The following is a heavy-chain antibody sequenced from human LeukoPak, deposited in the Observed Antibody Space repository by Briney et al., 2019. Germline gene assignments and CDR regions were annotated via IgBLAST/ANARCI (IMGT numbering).Heavy chain of an antibody. CDR2: VKTDGSIT. Sequence: PGGSLRLSCAGSGFILNSYWRHWVRQATGKGVEGVAGVKTDGSITTYADSVSGRFTISRDNDKNTLYLQMNSLRAEDTAVYYCARHPRISPVLTPFHYWRQGTLVTVSS. J-gene: IGHJ4*02. CDR3: ARHPRISPVLTPFHY. D-gene: IGHD3-3*02. CDR1: GFILNSYW. V-gene: IGHV3-74*01.